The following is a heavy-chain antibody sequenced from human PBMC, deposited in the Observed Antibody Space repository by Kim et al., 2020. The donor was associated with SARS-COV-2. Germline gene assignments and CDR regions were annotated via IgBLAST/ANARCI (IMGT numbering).Heavy chain of an antibody. D-gene: IGHD1-26*01. J-gene: IGHJ3*02. CDR2: TYYRSRWMT. CDR3: GRDVTGSPGEM. V-gene: IGHV6-1*01. Sequence: SQTLSLTCVISGDSVSSNTTAWNWIRQSPSRGLEWLGRTYYRSRWMTEHAPSVKSRITINADTSTNQFSLQLNSVTPEDTAIYHCGRDVTGSPGEMWGQGTMVTVSS. CDR1: GDSVSSNTTA.